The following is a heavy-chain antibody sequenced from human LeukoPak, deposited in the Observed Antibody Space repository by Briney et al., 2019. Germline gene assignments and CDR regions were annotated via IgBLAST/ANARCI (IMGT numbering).Heavy chain of an antibody. CDR1: GFTFSSYA. J-gene: IGHJ4*02. Sequence: PGGSLRLSCAASGFTFSSYAMHWVRQAPGKGPEWVAVISYDGSNKYYADSVEGRFTISRDNSKNTLYLQMNSLRAEDTAVYYCARDSTYYYDSGSSGPHYFDYWGQGTLVTVSS. V-gene: IGHV3-30*01. CDR2: ISYDGSNK. CDR3: ARDSTYYYDSGSSGPHYFDY. D-gene: IGHD3-10*01.